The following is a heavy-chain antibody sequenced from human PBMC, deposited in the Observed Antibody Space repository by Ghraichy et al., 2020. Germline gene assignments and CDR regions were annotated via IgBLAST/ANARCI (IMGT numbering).Heavy chain of an antibody. CDR1: GGSISSGGYY. V-gene: IGHV4-31*03. D-gene: IGHD3-22*01. J-gene: IGHJ4*02. Sequence: LSPTCTVSGGSISSGGYYWSWIRQHPGKGLEWIGYIYYSGSTYYNPSLKSRVTISVDTSKNQFSLKLSSVTAADTAVYYCASFALPDYYDSSGPTGFDYWGQGTLVTVSS. CDR2: IYYSGST. CDR3: ASFALPDYYDSSGPTGFDY.